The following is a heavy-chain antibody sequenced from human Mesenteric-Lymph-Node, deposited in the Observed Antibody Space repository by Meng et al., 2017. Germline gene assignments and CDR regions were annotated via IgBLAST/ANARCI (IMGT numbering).Heavy chain of an antibody. CDR1: GGSISSYY. J-gene: IGHJ3*02. D-gene: IGHD3-22*01. Sequence: SETLSLTCTVSGGSISSYYWSWIRQHPGKGLEWIGYIYYSGSTYYNPSLKSRVTISVDTSKNQFSLKLSSVTAADTAVYYCARDGYDSSGYPGAFDIWGQGTMVTVSS. CDR2: IYYSGST. CDR3: ARDGYDSSGYPGAFDI. V-gene: IGHV4-59*06.